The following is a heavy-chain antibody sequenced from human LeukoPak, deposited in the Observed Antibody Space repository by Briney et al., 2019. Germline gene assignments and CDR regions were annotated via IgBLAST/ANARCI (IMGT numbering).Heavy chain of an antibody. D-gene: IGHD6-19*01. CDR3: ARAVAGKRDYYYGMDV. CDR1: GFTFSDYY. J-gene: IGHJ6*02. CDR2: ISSSGSTI. Sequence: PGGSLRLSCAASGFTFSDYYMSWIRQAPGKGLEWVSYISSSGSTIYYADSVKGRFTISRDNAKNSLYLQMNSLRAEDTAVYYCARAVAGKRDYYYGMDVWGQGTTVTVS. V-gene: IGHV3-11*01.